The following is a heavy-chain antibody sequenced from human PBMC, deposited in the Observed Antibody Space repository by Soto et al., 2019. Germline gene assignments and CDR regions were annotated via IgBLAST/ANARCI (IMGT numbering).Heavy chain of an antibody. J-gene: IGHJ6*02. CDR1: GGSVSSSSYS. Sequence: SETLSLTCTVSGGSVSSSSYSWGWIRQSPGKGLEWIGTIYSSENPNYNPSLKSRVTISVDTSKNQFSLRLTSVTAADTAVYYCERLAGYCSTNGRHGDYAMDVWGQGTTVTVSS. D-gene: IGHD2-2*01. CDR3: ERLAGYCSTNGRHGDYAMDV. V-gene: IGHV4-39*01. CDR2: IYSSENP.